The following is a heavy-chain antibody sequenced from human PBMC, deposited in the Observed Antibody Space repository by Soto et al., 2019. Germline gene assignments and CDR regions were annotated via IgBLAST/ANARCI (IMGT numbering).Heavy chain of an antibody. Sequence: ASVKVSCKASGYIFTSYAIHWVRQAPGQRLEWMGWINAGNGNTKYSQKFQGIVTITRDTSASTAYMELSSLRSEDTAVYYCARTGYSGSYCDYWGQGTLVTVSS. D-gene: IGHD1-26*01. J-gene: IGHJ4*02. V-gene: IGHV1-3*01. CDR3: ARTGYSGSYCDY. CDR2: INAGNGNT. CDR1: GYIFTSYA.